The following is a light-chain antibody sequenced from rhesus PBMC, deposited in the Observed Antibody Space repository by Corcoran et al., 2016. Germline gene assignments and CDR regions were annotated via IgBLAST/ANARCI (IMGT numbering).Light chain of an antibody. V-gene: IGKV3-24*04. CDR3: QQSSNVWT. J-gene: IGKJ1*01. Sequence: IVMTQSPATLALSPGERATLSCRASQRVYRFFACSNQQPGQTHTLLIYGSSRRAKGSQYRCRGSGSGKDFTSTSSSLEPEDVGVYYCQQSSNVWTFGQGTKVEIK. CDR1: QRVYRF. CDR2: GSS.